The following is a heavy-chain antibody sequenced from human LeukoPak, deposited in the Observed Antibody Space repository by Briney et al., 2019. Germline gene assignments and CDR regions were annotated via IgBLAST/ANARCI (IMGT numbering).Heavy chain of an antibody. CDR2: ISDDGSNK. CDR1: GFTFSSHA. D-gene: IGHD1-26*01. J-gene: IGHJ4*02. CDR3: AKDRHSGSYYGYFDY. Sequence: GGSLRLSCAASGFTFSSHAMHWVRQAPGKGLEWVATISDDGSNKYYTDSVKGRFTISRDNSKNTLYLQMNSLRAEDTAVYYCAKDRHSGSYYGYFDYWGQGTLVTVSS. V-gene: IGHV3-30-3*01.